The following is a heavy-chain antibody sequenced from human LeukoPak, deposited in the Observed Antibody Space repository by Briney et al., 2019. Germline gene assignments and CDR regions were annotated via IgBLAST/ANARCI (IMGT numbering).Heavy chain of an antibody. J-gene: IGHJ5*02. CDR1: YW. D-gene: IGHD3-22*01. Sequence: YWSWIRQPAGKGLEWMGIIYPGDSDTRYSPSFQGQVTISADKSISPAYPQWSSLKASAHAMYYCARRHAGYYDSSGHYLLSGATNWSDPWGQGTLVTVSS. V-gene: IGHV5-51*01. CDR3: ARRHAGYYDSSGHYLLSGATNWSDP. CDR2: IYPGDSDT.